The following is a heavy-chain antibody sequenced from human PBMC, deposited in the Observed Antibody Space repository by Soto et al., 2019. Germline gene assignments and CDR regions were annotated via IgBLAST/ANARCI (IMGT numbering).Heavy chain of an antibody. J-gene: IGHJ4*02. CDR3: ARGSINPDY. D-gene: IGHD5-12*01. V-gene: IGHV1-3*01. CDR1: GYTFTSYA. Sequence: QVQLVQSGAEVKKPGASVKVSCKASGYTFTSYAMHWVRQAPGQRIEWMGWINAGNGNTKYSQKFQGRVTITRDTSESTAYMELSSLRSEDTAVYYCARGSINPDYWGQGTLVTVSS. CDR2: INAGNGNT.